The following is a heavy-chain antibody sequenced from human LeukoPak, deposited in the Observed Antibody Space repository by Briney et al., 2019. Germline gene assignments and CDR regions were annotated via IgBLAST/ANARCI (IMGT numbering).Heavy chain of an antibody. J-gene: IGHJ4*02. CDR3: VRSAFHAGSGNYYDY. D-gene: IGHD3-22*01. CDR2: IDNAGSIT. V-gene: IGHV3-74*03. CDR1: GFTFNTYW. Sequence: GGSLRLSCVGSGFTFNTYWIHWVRQAPGKGLVWVSRIDNAGSITTYADSVKSRFTISRDNAENTLYLQMNSLRVEDTAVYYCVRSAFHAGSGNYYDYWGQGTLVTVSS.